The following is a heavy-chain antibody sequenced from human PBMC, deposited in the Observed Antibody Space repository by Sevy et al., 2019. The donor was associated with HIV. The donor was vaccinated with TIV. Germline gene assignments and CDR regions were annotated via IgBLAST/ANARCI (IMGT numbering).Heavy chain of an antibody. J-gene: IGHJ6*02. V-gene: IGHV3-15*01. CDR1: GFTFSNAW. D-gene: IGHD2-8*02. CDR3: STDPIIVLLVTDGMDV. CDR2: IKSKTDGGTI. Sequence: GGSLRLSCAASGFTFSNAWMSWVRQAPGKGLEWVGRIKSKTDGGTIDYAAPVKGRFTISRDDSKNTVYLQMNSLKSEDTAVYYCSTDPIIVLLVTDGMDVWGQRTTVTVSS.